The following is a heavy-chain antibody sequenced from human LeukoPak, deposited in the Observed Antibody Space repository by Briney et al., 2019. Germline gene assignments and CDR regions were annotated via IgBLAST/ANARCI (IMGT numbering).Heavy chain of an antibody. CDR3: VHYGSGSYYKTQVDY. J-gene: IGHJ4*02. D-gene: IGHD3-10*01. Sequence: WAPVKVSCKASGYTFTSYGISWVRQAPGQGLEWMGRIIPILGIANYAQKFQGRVTITADKSTSTAYMELSSLRSEDTAVYYCVHYGSGSYYKTQVDYWGQGTLVTVSS. V-gene: IGHV1-69*04. CDR1: GYTFTSYG. CDR2: IIPILGIA.